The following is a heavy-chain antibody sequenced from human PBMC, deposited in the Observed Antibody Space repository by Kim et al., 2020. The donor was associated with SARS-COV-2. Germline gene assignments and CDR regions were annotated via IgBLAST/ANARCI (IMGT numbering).Heavy chain of an antibody. D-gene: IGHD6-19*01. V-gene: IGHV3-30-3*01. Sequence: GGSLRLSCAASGFTFSSYAMHWVRQAPGKGLEWVAFISYDGSNKYYADSVKGRFTISRDNSKNTLYLQMNSLRAEDTAVYYCARGDFGVAVAGTDYWGQGTLVTVSS. CDR3: ARGDFGVAVAGTDY. CDR1: GFTFSSYA. J-gene: IGHJ4*02. CDR2: ISYDGSNK.